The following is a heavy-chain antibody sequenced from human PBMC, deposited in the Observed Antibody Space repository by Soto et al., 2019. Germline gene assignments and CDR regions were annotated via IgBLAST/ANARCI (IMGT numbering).Heavy chain of an antibody. CDR2: ISGSGGAT. D-gene: IGHD6-13*01. Sequence: QLLESGGGLVQPWGSVRLSCAASGFTFSSHAMSWVRQAPGKGLEWVSGISGSGGATYYADSVKGRFTISRDNSKNTLFLQMDSLSAEDTAVYYCAKEVGIAGADTRGDFDYWGQGTLVTVSS. CDR1: GFTFSSHA. J-gene: IGHJ4*02. CDR3: AKEVGIAGADTRGDFDY. V-gene: IGHV3-23*01.